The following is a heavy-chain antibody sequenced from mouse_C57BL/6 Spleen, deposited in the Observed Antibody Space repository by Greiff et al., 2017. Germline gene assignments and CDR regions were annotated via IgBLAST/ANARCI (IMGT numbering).Heavy chain of an antibody. D-gene: IGHD1-1*01. Sequence: QVHVKQSGPELVKPGASVKLSCKASGYTFTSYDINWVKQRPGQGLEWIGWIYPRDGSTKYNEKFKGKATLTVDTSSSTAYMELHSLTSEDSAVYFCARSGITTVVEGFAYWGQGTLVTVSA. J-gene: IGHJ3*01. CDR3: ARSGITTVVEGFAY. V-gene: IGHV1-85*01. CDR2: IYPRDGST. CDR1: GYTFTSYD.